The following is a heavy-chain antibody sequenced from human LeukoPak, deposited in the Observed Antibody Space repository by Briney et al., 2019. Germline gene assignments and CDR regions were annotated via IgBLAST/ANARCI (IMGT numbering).Heavy chain of an antibody. CDR1: GGSISSSSYY. V-gene: IGHV4-39*07. D-gene: IGHD5-12*01. CDR3: AREGGWATREYYFDY. J-gene: IGHJ4*02. Sequence: SETLSLTCTVSGGSISSSSYYWGWIRQPPGKGLEWIGSIYYSGSTYYNPSLKSRVTISVDTSKNQFSLKLSSVTATDTAVYYCAREGGWATREYYFDYWGQGTLVTVSS. CDR2: IYYSGST.